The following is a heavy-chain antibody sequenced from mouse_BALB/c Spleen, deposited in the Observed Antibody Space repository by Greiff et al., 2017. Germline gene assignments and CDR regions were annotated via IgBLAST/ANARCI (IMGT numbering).Heavy chain of an antibody. CDR2: ISNGGGST. D-gene: IGHD1-1*01. Sequence: EVKLMESGGGLVQPGGSLKLSCAASGFTFSSYTMSWVRQTPEKRLEWVAYISNGGGSTYYPDTVKGRFTISRDNAKNTLYLQMSSLKSEDTAMYYCARYYGSSDYYAMDYWGQGTSVTVSS. V-gene: IGHV5-12-2*01. CDR3: ARYYGSSDYYAMDY. CDR1: GFTFSSYT. J-gene: IGHJ4*01.